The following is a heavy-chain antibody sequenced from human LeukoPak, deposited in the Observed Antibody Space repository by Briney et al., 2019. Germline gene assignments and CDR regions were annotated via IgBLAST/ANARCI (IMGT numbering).Heavy chain of an antibody. CDR2: IKQDGSEK. Sequence: PGGSLRLSCAASGFTFTTYWMSWVRQAPGKGLEWVANIKQDGSEKYYVDSVKGRITFSRDNARNSMELQMNSLRVEDTAVYYCASLNYPYYYDSTGFGIPKIYWYFDLWGRGTLVTVSS. D-gene: IGHD3-22*01. J-gene: IGHJ2*01. CDR3: ASLNYPYYYDSTGFGIPKIYWYFDL. V-gene: IGHV3-7*01. CDR1: GFTFTTYW.